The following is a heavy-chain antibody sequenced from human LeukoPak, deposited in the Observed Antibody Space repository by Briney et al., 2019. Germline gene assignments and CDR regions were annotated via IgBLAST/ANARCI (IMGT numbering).Heavy chain of an antibody. CDR2: INWNGGST. Sequence: GGSLRLSCAASGFTFDDYGMSWVRQAPGKGLEWVSGINWNGGSTGYADSVKGRFTISRDNAKNSLHLQMNSLRVEDTAFYYCTRKGVSGSSLRQFFDYWGQGTLVAVTS. CDR3: TRKGVSGSSLRQFFDY. CDR1: GFTFDDYG. D-gene: IGHD2-15*01. V-gene: IGHV3-20*04. J-gene: IGHJ4*02.